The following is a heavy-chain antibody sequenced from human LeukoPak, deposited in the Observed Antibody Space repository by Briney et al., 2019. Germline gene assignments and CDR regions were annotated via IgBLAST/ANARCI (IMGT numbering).Heavy chain of an antibody. D-gene: IGHD6-13*01. V-gene: IGHV4-38-2*02. Sequence: PSETLSLTCTVSGYSISSGYYWGWIRQPPGKGLEWIGSIYHSGSTYYNPSLKSRVTISVDTSKNQFSLKLSSVTAADTAVYYCAGDQGDSSSPAPKFDPWGQGTLVTVSS. CDR1: GYSISSGYY. CDR2: IYHSGST. J-gene: IGHJ5*02. CDR3: AGDQGDSSSPAPKFDP.